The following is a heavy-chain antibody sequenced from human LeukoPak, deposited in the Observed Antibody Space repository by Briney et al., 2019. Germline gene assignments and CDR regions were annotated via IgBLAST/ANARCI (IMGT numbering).Heavy chain of an antibody. J-gene: IGHJ4*02. V-gene: IGHV1-18*01. Sequence: ASVKVSCKASGYTFRSYGISWVRQAPGQGLVWMGWISAYNGNIIYAQKLQGRVTMTTDTYTSTAYMELRSLRSDDTAVYYCARDWGTVPAAIDYWGQGTLVTVSS. CDR1: GYTFRSYG. CDR2: ISAYNGNI. D-gene: IGHD2-2*01. CDR3: ARDWGTVPAAIDY.